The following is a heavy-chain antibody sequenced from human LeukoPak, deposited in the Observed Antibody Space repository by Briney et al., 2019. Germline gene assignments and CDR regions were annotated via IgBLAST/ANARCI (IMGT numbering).Heavy chain of an antibody. CDR3: ATVGVSRAWVFDY. V-gene: IGHV3-30*04. CDR1: GFTFSNYA. D-gene: IGHD2-15*01. J-gene: IGHJ4*02. Sequence: SLRLSCAASGFTFSNYAMHWVRQAPRKGLERVALTSYDGSNEKYADSVKGRFTVSRDMSKNTLYLQMNSLSLDDTAVYFCATVGVSRAWVFDYWGQGTLVHVSS. CDR2: TSYDGSNE.